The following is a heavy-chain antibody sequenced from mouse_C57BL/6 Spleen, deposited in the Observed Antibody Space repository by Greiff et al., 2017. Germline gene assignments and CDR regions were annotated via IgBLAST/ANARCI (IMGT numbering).Heavy chain of an antibody. CDR3: TRSGTTVEYYYAMDY. CDR2: IDPETGCT. V-gene: IGHV1-15*01. J-gene: IGHJ4*01. CDR1: GYTFTDYE. D-gene: IGHD1-1*01. Sequence: VQLQQSGAELVRPGASVTLSCKASGYTFTDYEMHWVKQTPVHGLEWIGAIDPETGCTAYNQKFKGKAILTADKSSSTAYMELRSLTSEDSAVYYCTRSGTTVEYYYAMDYWGQGTSVTVSS.